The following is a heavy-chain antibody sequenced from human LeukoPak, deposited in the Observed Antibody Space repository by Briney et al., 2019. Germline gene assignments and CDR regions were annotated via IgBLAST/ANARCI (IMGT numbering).Heavy chain of an antibody. CDR1: GCTLIELS. D-gene: IGHD3-10*01. V-gene: IGHV1-24*01. Sequence: ASVKVSCKVSGCTLIELSMHWVRQAPGKGLEWMGGFDPEDGETIYAQKFQGRVTMTEDTSTDTAYTEVSSLTSEDTAVYYCARGSGSSLQHYYGMDDWGQGTTVTVSS. CDR2: FDPEDGET. J-gene: IGHJ6*02. CDR3: ARGSGSSLQHYYGMDD.